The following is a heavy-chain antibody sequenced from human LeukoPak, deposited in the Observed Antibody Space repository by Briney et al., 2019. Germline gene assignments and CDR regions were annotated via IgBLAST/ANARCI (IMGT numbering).Heavy chain of an antibody. J-gene: IGHJ4*02. V-gene: IGHV1-18*01. CDR2: ISAYNGNT. Sequence: ASVTVSCKASGYTFTSYGISWVRQAPGQGLEWMGWISAYNGNTNYAQKLQGRVTMTTDTSTSTAYMERRSLRSDDTAVYYCAREYYYDSSGYYDYWGQGTLVTVSS. CDR3: AREYYYDSSGYYDY. CDR1: GYTFTSYG. D-gene: IGHD3-22*01.